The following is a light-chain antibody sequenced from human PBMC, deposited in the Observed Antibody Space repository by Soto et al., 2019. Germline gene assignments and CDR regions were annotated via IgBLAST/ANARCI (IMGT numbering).Light chain of an antibody. CDR1: QSVSGNY. Sequence: EIVLTQSPGTLSMSPGERATLSCRASQSVSGNYLAWYQQRPGQAPRLLIYVASNSSTGIPDRFIGSGSGTAVTITISRLEPADVSGYYCQQYDNSIFFTFGPGTKVDIK. J-gene: IGKJ3*01. CDR3: QQYDNSIFFT. CDR2: VAS. V-gene: IGKV3-20*01.